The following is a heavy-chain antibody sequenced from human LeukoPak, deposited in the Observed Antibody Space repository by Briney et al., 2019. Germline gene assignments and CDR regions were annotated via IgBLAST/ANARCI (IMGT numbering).Heavy chain of an antibody. CDR1: GFTFRSYA. CDR2: IITSSVTT. Sequence: PGGSLRLSCAPPGFTFRSYAMSWVPQAPGKGLDGVSGIITSSVTTHYADAVKGRFTISRDDSKNTLYLQMNSLRAEDTAVYYCAKDSASGSGLWLHFDYWGQGTLVTVSS. D-gene: IGHD3-10*01. CDR3: AKDSASGSGLWLHFDY. J-gene: IGHJ4*02. V-gene: IGHV3-23*01.